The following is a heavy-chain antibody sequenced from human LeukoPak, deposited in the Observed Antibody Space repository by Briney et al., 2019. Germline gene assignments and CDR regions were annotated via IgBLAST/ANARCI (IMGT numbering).Heavy chain of an antibody. V-gene: IGHV3-23*01. CDR1: GFTFSSYA. CDR2: ISGSGGST. D-gene: IGHD3-9*01. J-gene: IGHJ6*03. Sequence: GGSLRLSCAASGFTFSSYAMSWVRQAPGKGLEWVSVISGSGGSTYYADSVKGRFTISRDNSKNTLYLQMNSLRAEDTAVYYCAKSTDILTGYYFTYYYYMDVWGKGTTVTVSS. CDR3: AKSTDILTGYYFTYYYYMDV.